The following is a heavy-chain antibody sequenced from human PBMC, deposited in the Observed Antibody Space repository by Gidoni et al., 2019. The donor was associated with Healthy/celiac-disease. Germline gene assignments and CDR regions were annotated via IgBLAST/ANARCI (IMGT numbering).Heavy chain of an antibody. Sequence: EVQLVESGGGLIQPGGSLRLSCAASGFTVSSNYMSWVRQAPGKGLEWVSVIYSGGSTYYADSVKGRFTISRDNSKNTLYLQMNSLRAEDTAVYYCARDSGYDMYYYYGMDVWGQGTTVTVSS. D-gene: IGHD5-12*01. CDR1: GFTVSSNY. CDR2: IYSGGST. J-gene: IGHJ6*02. CDR3: ARDSGYDMYYYYGMDV. V-gene: IGHV3-53*01.